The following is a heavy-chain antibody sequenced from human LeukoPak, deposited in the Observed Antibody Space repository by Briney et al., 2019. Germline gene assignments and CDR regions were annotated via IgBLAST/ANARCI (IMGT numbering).Heavy chain of an antibody. Sequence: SETLSLTCTVSGGSISSYYWSWIRQPPGKGLEWIGYIYYTGSTNYNPSLKSRVSISVDTSRNQFSLQLSSVTAADTAVYYCARLSCSSGSRYDAYWGQGTLVTVSS. CDR3: ARLSCSSGSRYDAY. J-gene: IGHJ4*02. V-gene: IGHV4-59*08. CDR1: GGSISSYY. D-gene: IGHD2-15*01. CDR2: IYYTGST.